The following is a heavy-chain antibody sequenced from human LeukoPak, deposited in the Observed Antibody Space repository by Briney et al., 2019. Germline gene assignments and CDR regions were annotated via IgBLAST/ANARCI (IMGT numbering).Heavy chain of an antibody. J-gene: IGHJ5*02. D-gene: IGHD2-2*01. CDR3: AAVPAAMGGWFDP. CDR2: IYYSGST. V-gene: IGHV4-59*01. Sequence: SETLSLTCTVSGGSISRYYWSWIRQPPGKGLEWIGYIYYSGSTNYNPSLKSRVTISVDTSKNQFSLKLSSVTAADTAVYYCAAVPAAMGGWFDPWGQGTLVTVSS. CDR1: GGSISRYY.